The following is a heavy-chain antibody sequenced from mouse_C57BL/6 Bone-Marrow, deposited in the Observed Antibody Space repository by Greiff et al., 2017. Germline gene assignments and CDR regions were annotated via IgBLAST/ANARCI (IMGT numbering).Heavy chain of an antibody. CDR2: IDPSDSYT. J-gene: IGHJ3*01. Sequence: QVQLKQPGAELVMPGASVKLSCKASGYTFTSYWMHWVKQRPGQGLEWIGEIDPSDSYTNYNQKFKGKSTLTVDKSSSTAYMQLSSLTSEDSAVYYCARWGYGVERFAYWGQGTLVTVSA. V-gene: IGHV1-69*01. CDR3: ARWGYGVERFAY. D-gene: IGHD2-2*01. CDR1: GYTFTSYW.